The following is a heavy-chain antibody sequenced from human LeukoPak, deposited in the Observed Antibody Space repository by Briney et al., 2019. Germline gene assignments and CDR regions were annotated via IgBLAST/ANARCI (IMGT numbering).Heavy chain of an antibody. J-gene: IGHJ5*02. D-gene: IGHD5-18*01. CDR2: IYHSGST. Sequence: SETLSLTCAVSGGSISSGGYSWSWIRQPPGKGLEWIGYIYHSGSTYYNPSLKSRVTISVDRSKNQFSLKLSSVTAADTAVYYCARDGSGYSYGSSWFDPWGQGTLSPSPQ. CDR3: ARDGSGYSYGSSWFDP. V-gene: IGHV4-30-2*01. CDR1: GGSISSGGYS.